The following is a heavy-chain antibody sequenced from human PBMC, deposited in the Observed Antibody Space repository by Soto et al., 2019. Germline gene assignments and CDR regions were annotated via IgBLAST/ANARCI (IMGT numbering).Heavy chain of an antibody. CDR1: GFSFSSYG. V-gene: IGHV3-30*03. Sequence: QVQLVESGGGVVQPGRSLRLSCAASGFSFSSYGMHWVRQAPGKGLEWVAMISYDGTDEYYADSVKGRFTISRDNSKNAVYLQMNSLRAEDTAVYYCATKESAWNDHFDYWGQGTLVTVSS. CDR2: ISYDGTDE. J-gene: IGHJ4*02. D-gene: IGHD1-1*01. CDR3: ATKESAWNDHFDY.